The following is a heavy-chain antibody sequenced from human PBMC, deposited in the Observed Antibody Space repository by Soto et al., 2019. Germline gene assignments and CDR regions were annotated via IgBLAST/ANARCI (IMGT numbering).Heavy chain of an antibody. Sequence: EVQLLESGGGLVQPGGSLRLSCAASGFTFSSYAMSWVRQAPGKGLEWVSAISGSGGSTYYADSVKGRFTISRDNSKNTLYRQMNSLRAEDTAVYYCATKGTYYDFWSGPRGAFDIWGQGTMVTVSS. CDR3: ATKGTYYDFWSGPRGAFDI. D-gene: IGHD3-3*01. CDR2: ISGSGGST. J-gene: IGHJ3*02. V-gene: IGHV3-23*01. CDR1: GFTFSSYA.